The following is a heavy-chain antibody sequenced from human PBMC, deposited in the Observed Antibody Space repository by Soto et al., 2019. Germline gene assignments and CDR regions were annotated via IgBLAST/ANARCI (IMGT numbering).Heavy chain of an antibody. Sequence: PSETLSLTCAVYGGSFSGYYWSWIRQPPGKGLEWIGEINHSGSTNYNPSLKSRVTISVDTSKNQFSLKLSSVTAADTAVYYCASYAYRSSLYGMDVWGQGTTVTVSS. J-gene: IGHJ6*02. CDR1: GGSFSGYY. CDR2: INHSGST. V-gene: IGHV4-34*01. CDR3: ASYAYRSSLYGMDV. D-gene: IGHD6-6*01.